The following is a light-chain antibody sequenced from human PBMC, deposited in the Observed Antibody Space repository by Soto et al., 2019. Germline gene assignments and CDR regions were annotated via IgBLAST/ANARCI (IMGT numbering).Light chain of an antibody. CDR3: QQYGNSPIT. J-gene: IGKJ5*01. CDR2: GTS. V-gene: IGKV3-20*01. CDR1: ERIYSAY. Sequence: EVVLRQSPGTLSLSLGEGATLSCRASERIYSAYLGWYQQKPGQAPRLLIYGTSSRATGIPDRFSGSGSGTDFTLTISRLEPEDFAVYYCQQYGNSPITFGQGTRLEIK.